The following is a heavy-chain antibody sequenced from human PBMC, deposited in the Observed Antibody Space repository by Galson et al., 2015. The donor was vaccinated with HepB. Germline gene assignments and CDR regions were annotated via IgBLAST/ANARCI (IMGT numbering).Heavy chain of an antibody. CDR1: GFTVSSNY. D-gene: IGHD6-19*01. CDR2: ISSGGST. V-gene: IGHV3-53*01. J-gene: IGHJ4*02. CDR3: ARAVGAVAGLAFDY. Sequence: SLRLSCAVSGFTVSSNYMSWVRQAPGKGLEWVSVISSGGSTYYADSVKGRFTISRDNSKNTLYLQMNSLRAEDTAVYYCARAVGAVAGLAFDYWCQGTLVTVSS.